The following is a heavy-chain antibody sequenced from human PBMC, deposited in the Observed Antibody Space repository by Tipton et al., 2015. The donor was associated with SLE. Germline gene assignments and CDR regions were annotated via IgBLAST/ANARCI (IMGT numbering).Heavy chain of an antibody. Sequence: TLSLTCSVSGGAVIHNYWSWIRQPPGKGLEWIGYIHSSGTTKYNSSLRSRVTISVDTSKNQFSLRLTSVTAADTAVYYCARFSPPDLWGRGTLVTVSS. CDR3: ARFSPPDL. CDR2: IHSSGTT. D-gene: IGHD2/OR15-2a*01. CDR1: GGAVIHNY. J-gene: IGHJ2*01. V-gene: IGHV4-4*09.